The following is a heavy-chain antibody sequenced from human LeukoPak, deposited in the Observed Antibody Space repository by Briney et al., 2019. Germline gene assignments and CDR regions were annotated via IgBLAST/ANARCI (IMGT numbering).Heavy chain of an antibody. V-gene: IGHV4-39*07. CDR1: GGSISSSSYY. J-gene: IGHJ4*02. D-gene: IGHD5-18*01. Sequence: SETLSLTFTVSGGSISSSSYYWGWIRQPPGKGLEWIGSIYYSGSTYYNPSLKSRVTISVDTSKNQFSLKLSSVTAADTAVYYCARDLRGIQLWYYFDYWGQGTLVTVSS. CDR2: IYYSGST. CDR3: ARDLRGIQLWYYFDY.